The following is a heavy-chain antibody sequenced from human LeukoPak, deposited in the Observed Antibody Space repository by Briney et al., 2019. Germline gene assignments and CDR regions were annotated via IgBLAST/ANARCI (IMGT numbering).Heavy chain of an antibody. Sequence: GGSLRLSCAASGFTFSSYEMNWVRQTPGKGLEGVANIKQDGTDKYYMDSVMGRFTISRDNAKNSLYLQMNGLRAEDTAIYYCATLTSASWGQGTLVTVSS. J-gene: IGHJ5*02. CDR1: GFTFSSYE. CDR3: ATLTSAS. CDR2: IKQDGTDK. V-gene: IGHV3-7*02.